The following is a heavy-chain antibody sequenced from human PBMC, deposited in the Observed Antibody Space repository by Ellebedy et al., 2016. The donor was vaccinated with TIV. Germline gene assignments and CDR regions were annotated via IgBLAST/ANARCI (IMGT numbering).Heavy chain of an antibody. V-gene: IGHV3-48*04. CDR2: ITSGSSTI. CDR3: ARAHY. J-gene: IGHJ4*02. D-gene: IGHD3-10*01. Sequence: PGGSLRLSCAASGFNLSTYSMNWVRKAPGTGLEWVSYITSGSSTIKYADSVKGRFTISRYNAKNSLYLQMNNLRVKDTAVYYCARAHYWGQGTLVTVSS. CDR1: GFNLSTYS.